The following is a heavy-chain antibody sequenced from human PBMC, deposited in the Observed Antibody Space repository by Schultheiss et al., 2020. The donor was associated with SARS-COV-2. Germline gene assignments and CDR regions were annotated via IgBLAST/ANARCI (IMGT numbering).Heavy chain of an antibody. CDR2: ISARTGDT. D-gene: IGHD4-17*01. CDR3: AKALKTVTLPYGMDV. J-gene: IGHJ6*02. Sequence: VGSLRLSCAASGFTFNNFAMTWVRQAPGKGLEWVSAISARTGDTFYADSVKGRFTISRDNSRNTLYLQMNSLRAEDTAVYYCAKALKTVTLPYGMDVWGQGTTVTVSS. CDR1: GFTFNNFA. V-gene: IGHV3-23*01.